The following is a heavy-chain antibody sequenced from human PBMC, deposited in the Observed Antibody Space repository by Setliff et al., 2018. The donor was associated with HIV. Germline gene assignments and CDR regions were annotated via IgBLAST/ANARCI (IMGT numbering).Heavy chain of an antibody. CDR2: IYYTGFT. V-gene: IGHV4-4*07. Sequence: LSLTCSVSGGSISYYHWSWIRQPAGKGLEWIGRIYYTGFTDYNPSLKSRLTMSVDTSKNQFSLKLSSVTAADTAVYFCARSIYGSGSYPLDYWGQGILVTVSS. CDR1: GGSISYYH. CDR3: ARSIYGSGSYPLDY. D-gene: IGHD3-10*01. J-gene: IGHJ4*02.